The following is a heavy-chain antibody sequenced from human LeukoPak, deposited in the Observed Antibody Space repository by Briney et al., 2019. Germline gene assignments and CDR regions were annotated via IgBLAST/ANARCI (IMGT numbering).Heavy chain of an antibody. CDR2: ISAYNGNT. CDR1: GYTFTSYG. J-gene: IGHJ4*02. CDR3: ARDILAPIVGATTLDY. D-gene: IGHD1-26*01. Sequence: GASVKVSCKASGYTFTSYGISWVRQAPGQGLEWMGWISAYNGNTKYAQKLQGRVTMTTDTSTSTAYMELRSLRSDDTAVYYCARDILAPIVGATTLDYWGQGTLVTVSS. V-gene: IGHV1-18*01.